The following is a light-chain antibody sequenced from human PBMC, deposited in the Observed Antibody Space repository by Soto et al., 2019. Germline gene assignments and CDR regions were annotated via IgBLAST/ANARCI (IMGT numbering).Light chain of an antibody. CDR1: SSDVGGYNY. CDR3: SSYTSSSTLGV. J-gene: IGLJ1*01. V-gene: IGLV2-14*01. Sequence: QSVLTQPASVSGSPGQSITISCTGTSSDVGGYNYDSWYQQHPGKAPKLMIYEVSNRPSGVSNRFSGSKSGNTASLTISGLQAEDEADYYCSSYTSSSTLGVFGTGTKVTVL. CDR2: EVS.